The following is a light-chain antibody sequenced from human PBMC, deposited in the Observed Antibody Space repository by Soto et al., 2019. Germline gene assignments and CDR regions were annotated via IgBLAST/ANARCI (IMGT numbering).Light chain of an antibody. CDR1: QSVGRD. Sequence: ILMTQSPVTLSVSPGERVTLSCRASQSVGRDVAWYQQEPGQAPRLLIYGASARATGIPARFSGNGAGTEFALTITSLQSEDFGVYYCQQYNTWPRTFGQGTKVDIK. CDR2: GAS. J-gene: IGKJ1*01. V-gene: IGKV3-15*01. CDR3: QQYNTWPRT.